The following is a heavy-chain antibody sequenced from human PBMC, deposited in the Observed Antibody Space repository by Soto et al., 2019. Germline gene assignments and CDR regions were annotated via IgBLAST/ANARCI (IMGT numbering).Heavy chain of an antibody. J-gene: IGHJ6*02. D-gene: IGHD3-16*01. CDR2: INAGNGNT. V-gene: IGHV1-3*01. CDR1: GYTFTSYA. Sequence: ASVKVSCKASGYTFTSYAMHWVRQAPGQRLEWMGWINAGNGNTKYSQKFQGRVTITRDTSASTAYMELSSLRSEDTAVYYCAGPGSSLGGINYYYYYGMDVWGQGTTVTVSS. CDR3: AGPGSSLGGINYYYYYGMDV.